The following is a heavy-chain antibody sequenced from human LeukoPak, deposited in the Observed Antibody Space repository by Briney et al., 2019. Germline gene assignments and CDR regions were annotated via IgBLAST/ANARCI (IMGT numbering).Heavy chain of an antibody. D-gene: IGHD4-11*01. V-gene: IGHV4-39*07. Sequence: PSETLSLTCTVSGGSISSSSYYWGWIRQPPGKVLEWIGSIYYSGSTYYNPSLKSRVTISVDTSKNQFSLKLSSVTAADTAVYYCARVMGATVTTGWYFDYWGQGTLVTVSS. CDR3: ARVMGATVTTGWYFDY. J-gene: IGHJ4*02. CDR1: GGSISSSSYY. CDR2: IYYSGST.